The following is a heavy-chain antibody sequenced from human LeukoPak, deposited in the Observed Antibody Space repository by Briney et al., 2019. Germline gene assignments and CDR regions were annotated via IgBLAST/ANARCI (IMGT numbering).Heavy chain of an antibody. CDR1: GYSISSGYY. V-gene: IGHV4-38-2*02. Sequence: SETLSLTCIVSGYSISSGYYWGWIRQPPGKGLEWIGNIHHSGSTYYNPSLKSRVTISLDTSKNQLSLKLSSVTAADTAVYYCARVAAGIGFFQHWGQGTLVTVSS. J-gene: IGHJ1*01. D-gene: IGHD6-13*01. CDR2: IHHSGST. CDR3: ARVAAGIGFFQH.